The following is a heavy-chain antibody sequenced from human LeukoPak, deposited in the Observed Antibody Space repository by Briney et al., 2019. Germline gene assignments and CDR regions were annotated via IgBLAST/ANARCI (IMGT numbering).Heavy chain of an antibody. CDR1: GYTFTSYG. Sequence: GASVKVSCKASGYTFTSYGISWVRQAPGQGLEWMGWISAYNGNTNYAQKLQGRVTMTRNTSISTAYMELSSLRSEDTAVYYCARVRGSGSSMDVWGKGTTVTISS. V-gene: IGHV1-18*01. D-gene: IGHD3-10*01. CDR2: ISAYNGNT. J-gene: IGHJ6*04. CDR3: ARVRGSGSSMDV.